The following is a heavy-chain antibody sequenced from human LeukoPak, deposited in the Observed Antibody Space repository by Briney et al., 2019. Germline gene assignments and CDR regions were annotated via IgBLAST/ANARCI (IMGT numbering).Heavy chain of an antibody. CDR3: ARVGDSGSYYAPSNPLLDV. V-gene: IGHV4-59*01. CDR2: IYYSGST. CDR1: GGSISSYY. D-gene: IGHD1-26*01. Sequence: SETLSLTCTVSGGSISSYYWSWIRQPPGKGLEWIGYIYYSGSTNYNPSLKSRVTISVDTSKNQFSLKLSSVTAADTAVYYCARVGDSGSYYAPSNPLLDVWGQGTTVTVSS. J-gene: IGHJ6*02.